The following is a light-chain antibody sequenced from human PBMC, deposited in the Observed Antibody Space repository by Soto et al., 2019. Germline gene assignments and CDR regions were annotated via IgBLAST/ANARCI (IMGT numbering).Light chain of an antibody. CDR3: CSHAGSYTDV. V-gene: IGLV2-11*01. CDR2: DVT. CDR1: SSDVGGYNY. Sequence: QSVLTQPRSVSGSPGQSLTISCTGTSSDVGGYNYVSWYQQHPGKVPKLMIYDVTKRPSGVPDRFSGSKSGNTASLTISGLQSEVEADYYCCSHAGSYTDVFGTGTKLTVL. J-gene: IGLJ1*01.